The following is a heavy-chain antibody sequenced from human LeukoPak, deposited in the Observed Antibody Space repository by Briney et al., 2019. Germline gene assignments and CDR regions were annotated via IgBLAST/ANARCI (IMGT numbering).Heavy chain of an antibody. CDR3: ATEKTFEVVNFFDY. J-gene: IGHJ4*02. V-gene: IGHV4-39*07. CDR1: GGSISSGSYY. CDR2: IYYSGST. Sequence: PSETLSLTCTASGGSISSGSYYWGWIRQPPGKGLEWIGSIYYSGSTYYNPSLKSRITVSLDTSKNQLSLKLSSVTAADTAVYYCATEKTFEVVNFFDYWGQGTLVTVSS. D-gene: IGHD3-3*01.